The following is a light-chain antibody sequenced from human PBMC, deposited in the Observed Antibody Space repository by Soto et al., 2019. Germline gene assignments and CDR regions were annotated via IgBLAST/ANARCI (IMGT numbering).Light chain of an antibody. CDR3: RQYNSWPPGT. CDR2: DAS. CDR1: QSISRS. V-gene: IGKV3-15*01. J-gene: IGKJ2*01. Sequence: DIVLTQSPAILSVSPGERATLSCRASQSISRSLAWYQQKPGQAPRLLISDASTRSTGIPARFSGSGSGTEVTLTIISLQSEDFALYYCRQYNSWPPGTFGQGTKVEIK.